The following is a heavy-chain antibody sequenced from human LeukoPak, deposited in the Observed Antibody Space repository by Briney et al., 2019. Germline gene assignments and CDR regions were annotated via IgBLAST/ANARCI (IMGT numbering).Heavy chain of an antibody. D-gene: IGHD3-10*01. V-gene: IGHV4-59*10. Sequence: SETLSLTCAVYGGSFSGYYWSWIRQPPGKGLEWIVRIYTSGSTKYNPSLKSRVTISVDTSKNQFSLKLSSVTAADTAVYYCARIRITMVRGVILSPYYYYYMDVWGKGTTVTISS. CDR1: GGSFSGYY. J-gene: IGHJ6*03. CDR3: ARIRITMVRGVILSPYYYYYMDV. CDR2: IYTSGST.